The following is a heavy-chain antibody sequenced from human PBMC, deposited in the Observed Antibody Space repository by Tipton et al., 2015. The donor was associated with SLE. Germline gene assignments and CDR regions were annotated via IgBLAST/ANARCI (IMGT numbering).Heavy chain of an antibody. CDR1: GGYISSSY. Sequence: TLSLTCTVSGGYISSSYWRWIRQSPGRGLEWVGFIYYSGGTNYNPSLKSRVTISVDTSKNQFSLKLNSVTAADTAVYYCARESASLYCPGATCHHYYYMDVWGKGTTVTVSS. CDR3: ARESASLYCPGATCHHYYYMDV. D-gene: IGHD2-8*02. V-gene: IGHV4-59*01. J-gene: IGHJ6*03. CDR2: IYYSGGT.